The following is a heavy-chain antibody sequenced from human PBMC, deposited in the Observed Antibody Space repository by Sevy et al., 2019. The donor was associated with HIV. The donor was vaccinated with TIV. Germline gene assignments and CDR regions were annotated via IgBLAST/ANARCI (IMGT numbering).Heavy chain of an antibody. V-gene: IGHV3-23*01. CDR1: GFTFSNYA. J-gene: IGHJ4*02. D-gene: IGHD2-15*01. CDR3: AKEDCSDGRCHGGFDF. Sequence: GGSLRLSCAVSGFTFSNYAMSWVRQAPGEGLEWVSAISGGGGRTYYADSVKGRFTMSRDNSKNTLYLQMNNLRAEDTAFYYCAKEDCSDGRCHGGFDFWGQGTLVTVSS. CDR2: ISGGGGRT.